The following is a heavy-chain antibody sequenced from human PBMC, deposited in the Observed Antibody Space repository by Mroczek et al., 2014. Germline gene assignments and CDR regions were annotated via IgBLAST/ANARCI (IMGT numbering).Heavy chain of an antibody. CDR2: TYYRSKWYN. Sequence: GPGLGEALADPLTHLCQSPGYSVSSNSAAWNWIRQSPSRGLEWLGRTYYRSKWYNDYAVSVKSRITINPDTSKNQFSLQLNSVTPEDTAVYYCARDRDIVVVPAARGGYYYGMDVWGQGTTVTVSS. J-gene: IGHJ6*02. CDR3: ARDRDIVVVPAARGGYYYGMDV. V-gene: IGHV6-1*01. CDR1: GYSVSSNSAA. D-gene: IGHD2-2*01.